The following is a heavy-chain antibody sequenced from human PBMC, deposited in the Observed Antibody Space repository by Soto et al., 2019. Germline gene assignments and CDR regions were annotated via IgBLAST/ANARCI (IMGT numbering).Heavy chain of an antibody. D-gene: IGHD4-17*01. Sequence: GGSLRLSCSASGFTFSNAWMSWVRQAPGKGLEWVGRIKSKTDGGTTDYAAPVKGRFTISRDDPKNTLYLQMNSLKTEDTAVYYCTTATVVRNFDYWGQGTLVNVSS. CDR1: GFTFSNAW. J-gene: IGHJ4*02. CDR2: IKSKTDGGTT. V-gene: IGHV3-15*01. CDR3: TTATVVRNFDY.